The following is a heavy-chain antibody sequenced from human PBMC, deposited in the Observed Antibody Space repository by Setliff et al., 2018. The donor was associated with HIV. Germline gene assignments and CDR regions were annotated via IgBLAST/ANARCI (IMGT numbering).Heavy chain of an antibody. D-gene: IGHD6-13*01. Sequence: SETLSLTCTVSGGSISSSSYYWGWIRQLPGKGLEWIGSIYYSGSTYYNPSLKSRVTISVDTSKNQFSLKLSSVTAADTAVYYCARGRWDMAAAGTTEYFQDWGQGTLGTV. V-gene: IGHV4-39*01. CDR1: GGSISSSSYY. CDR3: ARGRWDMAAAGTTEYFQD. CDR2: IYYSGST. J-gene: IGHJ1*01.